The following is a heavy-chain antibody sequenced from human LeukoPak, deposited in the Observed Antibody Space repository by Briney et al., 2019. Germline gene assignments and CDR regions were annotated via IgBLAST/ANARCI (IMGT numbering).Heavy chain of an antibody. V-gene: IGHV4-38-2*02. D-gene: IGHD6-19*01. CDR1: GYSISTGYY. CDR3: ARLDSSRLAY. J-gene: IGHJ4*02. CDR2: IYHSGST. Sequence: SETLSLTCTVSGYSISTGYYWGWTRQPPGKGLEWIASIYHSGSTYYNPSLKSRVTISVDTSKNQFSLKLSSVTAADTAVYYCARLDSSRLAYWGQGTLVTVSS.